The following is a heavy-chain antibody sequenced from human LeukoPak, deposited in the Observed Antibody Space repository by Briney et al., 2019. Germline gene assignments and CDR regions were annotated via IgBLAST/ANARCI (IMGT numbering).Heavy chain of an antibody. J-gene: IGHJ6*02. V-gene: IGHV3-66*01. CDR3: ARDSSSWYGTYGMDV. D-gene: IGHD6-13*01. CDR1: GFTVSSNY. Sequence: GGSLRLSCAASGFTVSSNYMSWVRQAPGKGLEWVSVIYSGGSTYYADSVKGRFTFSRDNSKNTLYLQMNSLRAEDTAVYYCARDSSSWYGTYGMDVWGQGTTVTVSS. CDR2: IYSGGST.